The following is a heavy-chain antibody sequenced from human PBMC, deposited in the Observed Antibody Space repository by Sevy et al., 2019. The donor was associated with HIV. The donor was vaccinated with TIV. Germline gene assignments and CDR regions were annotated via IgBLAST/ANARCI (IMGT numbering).Heavy chain of an antibody. D-gene: IGHD7-27*01. Sequence: GGCLRLSCAVSGFTFSTYAMHCVRQAPGKGLECVAIVSSDGSEINYADSVKGRFTISRDNSRNTLYLQMNSLRTEDTALYYCARHQLGSIDYWGQGTSVTVSS. CDR2: VSSDGSEI. CDR1: GFTFSTYA. V-gene: IGHV3-30*07. CDR3: ARHQLGSIDY. J-gene: IGHJ4*02.